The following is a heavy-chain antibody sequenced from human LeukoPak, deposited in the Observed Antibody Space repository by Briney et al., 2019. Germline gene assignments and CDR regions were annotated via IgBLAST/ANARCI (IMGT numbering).Heavy chain of an antibody. V-gene: IGHV4-39*01. J-gene: IGHJ4*02. CDR1: AGSISSSSYY. Sequence: PSETLSLTCTVSAGSISSSSYYWGWIRQPPGKGLEWIGSIYFSGNTYYNPSLKSRVNISVDTSKNQFSLKLSSVTAADTAVYYCARQRYSSGWYIDCWGQGTLVTVSS. D-gene: IGHD6-19*01. CDR3: ARQRYSSGWYIDC. CDR2: IYFSGNT.